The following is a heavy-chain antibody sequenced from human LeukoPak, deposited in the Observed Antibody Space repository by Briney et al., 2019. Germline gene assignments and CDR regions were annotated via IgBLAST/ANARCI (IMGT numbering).Heavy chain of an antibody. CDR2: IKQDGSEK. J-gene: IGHJ4*02. D-gene: IGHD3-22*01. Sequence: GGSLRLSCAASGFTFSSYWMSWVRQAPGKGLEWVANIKQDGSEKYYVDSVKGRFTISRDNAKNSLYLQMNSLRAEDTAVYYCAREPYYYDSSGPIWGQGTLVTVSS. CDR1: GFTFSSYW. V-gene: IGHV3-7*01. CDR3: AREPYYYDSSGPI.